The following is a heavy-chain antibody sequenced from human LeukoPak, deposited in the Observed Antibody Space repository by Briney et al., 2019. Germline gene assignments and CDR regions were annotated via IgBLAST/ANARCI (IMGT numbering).Heavy chain of an antibody. CDR2: IYYSGST. CDR1: GGSISSSSYY. D-gene: IGHD3-3*01. CDR3: ARFLNYDFWSGYYSNNWFDP. J-gene: IGHJ5*02. Sequence: PSETLSLTCTVSGGSISSSSYYWGWIRQPPGKGLEWIGSIYYSGSTYYNPSLKSRVTISVDTSKNQFSLKLSSVPDADTAVYYCARFLNYDFWSGYYSNNWFDPWGQGTLVTVSS. V-gene: IGHV4-39*07.